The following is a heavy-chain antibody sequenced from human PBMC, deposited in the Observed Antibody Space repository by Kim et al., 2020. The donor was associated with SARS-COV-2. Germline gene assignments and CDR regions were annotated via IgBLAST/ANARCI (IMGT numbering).Heavy chain of an antibody. CDR1: GFPFSSYA. V-gene: IGHV3-23*01. CDR3: AKAPGALTFLDY. D-gene: IGHD1-26*01. J-gene: IGHJ4*01. CDR2: ISGNGGST. Sequence: GGSLRLSCAASGFPFSSYAMSWVRQAPGKGLEWVSSISGNGGSTYYADSVKGRFTISRDNSKNTLFLQMNNLRAEDTAVYYCAKAPGALTFLDYYCHGT.